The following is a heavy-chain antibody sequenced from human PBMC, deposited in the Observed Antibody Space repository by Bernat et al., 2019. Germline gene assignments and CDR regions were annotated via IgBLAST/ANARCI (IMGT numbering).Heavy chain of an antibody. CDR3: AKDFDYYDSSGPFAY. Sequence: EVQLLESGGGLVQPGGSLRLSCAASGFTFSNYAMSWVRQAPGKGLEWVSTVSGSGDSTYNADSVKGRFTISKDNSKNTLYLEMNSLRAEDTAVYYCAKDFDYYDSSGPFAYWGQGTLVTVSS. CDR2: VSGSGDST. D-gene: IGHD3-22*01. CDR1: GFTFSNYA. V-gene: IGHV3-23*01. J-gene: IGHJ4*02.